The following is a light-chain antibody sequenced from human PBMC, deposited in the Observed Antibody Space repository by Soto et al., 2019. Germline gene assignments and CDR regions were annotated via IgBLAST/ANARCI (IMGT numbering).Light chain of an antibody. CDR1: QTISTW. J-gene: IGKJ1*01. CDR3: QQYTNTNNPWM. CDR2: DAS. V-gene: IGKV1-5*01. Sequence: DIQMTQSPPTLSASVGDRVTITCRASQTISTWMAWYQQKPGKAPKLLVYDASTLQSGVASGFSGSGSGTEFTLIISGLQPDDSATYYCQQYTNTNNPWMFGQGTKVDIK.